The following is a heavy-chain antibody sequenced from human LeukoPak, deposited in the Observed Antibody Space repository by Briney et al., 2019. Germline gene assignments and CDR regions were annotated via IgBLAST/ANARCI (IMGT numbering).Heavy chain of an antibody. J-gene: IGHJ4*02. CDR1: GFTLSRSA. D-gene: IGHD6-13*01. CDR2: ISSSGNT. V-gene: IGHV3-23*01. Sequence: GGSLRFSCAASGFTLSRSAMTWVRQTPGKGLDWVSSISSSGNTYYADSVKGRFTISRDNSKNMLYLQMNSLRAEDTAVYYCVKGRISEDGLDFWGQGTLVTVSS. CDR3: VKGRISEDGLDF.